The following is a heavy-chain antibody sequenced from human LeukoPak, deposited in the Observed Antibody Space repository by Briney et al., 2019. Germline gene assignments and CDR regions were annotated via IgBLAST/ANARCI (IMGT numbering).Heavy chain of an antibody. Sequence: PGGSLRLSCAASGFTFSSYWMHWVRQAPGKGLVWVSRINTDGSSTSYADSVKGRFTISRDNVKNSLYLQMNSLRAEDTAVYYCAGYGVVVPAARDAFDIWGQGTMVTVSS. CDR1: GFTFSSYW. D-gene: IGHD2-2*01. J-gene: IGHJ3*02. CDR2: INTDGSST. V-gene: IGHV3-74*01. CDR3: AGYGVVVPAARDAFDI.